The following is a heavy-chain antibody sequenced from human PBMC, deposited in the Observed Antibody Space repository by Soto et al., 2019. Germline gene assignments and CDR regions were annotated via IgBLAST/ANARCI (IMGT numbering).Heavy chain of an antibody. V-gene: IGHV4-34*01. CDR1: GGSFSGYY. J-gene: IGHJ6*03. CDR3: ARGSGTYSYGGYYYYYYYMDV. CDR2: INHSGST. Sequence: TSETLSLTCAVYGGSFSGYYWSWIRQPPGKGLEWIGEINHSGSTNYNPSLKSRVTISVDTSKNQFSLKLSSVTAADTAVYYCARGSGTYSYGGYYYYYYYMDVWGKGTTVTVSS. D-gene: IGHD5-18*01.